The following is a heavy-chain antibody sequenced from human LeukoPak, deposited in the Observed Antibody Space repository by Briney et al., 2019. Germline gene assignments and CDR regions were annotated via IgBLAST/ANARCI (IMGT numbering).Heavy chain of an antibody. CDR3: AGDQYSSSWYPSYYFDY. V-gene: IGHV1-18*01. D-gene: IGHD6-13*01. J-gene: IGHJ4*02. CDR1: GYTFTSYG. Sequence: ASVKVSCKASGYTFTSYGISWVRQAPGQGLEWMGWISAYNGNTNYAQKLQGRVTMTTDTSTSTAYMELRSLRSDDTAVYYCAGDQYSSSWYPSYYFDYWGQGTLVTVSS. CDR2: ISAYNGNT.